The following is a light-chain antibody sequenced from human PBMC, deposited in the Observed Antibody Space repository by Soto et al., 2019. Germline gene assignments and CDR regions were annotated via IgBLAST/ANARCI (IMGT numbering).Light chain of an antibody. CDR2: GAS. CDR3: QQYGSSPPYT. J-gene: IGKJ2*01. CDR1: QSVSSSY. Sequence: EIVLTQSPGTLSLSPGERATLSCRASQSVSSSYLAWYQQKPGQAPTILIYGASSRATGIPDRFSGSGSGTDFTLTISRLEPDDFAVYYCQQYGSSPPYTFGQGPKLEIK. V-gene: IGKV3-20*01.